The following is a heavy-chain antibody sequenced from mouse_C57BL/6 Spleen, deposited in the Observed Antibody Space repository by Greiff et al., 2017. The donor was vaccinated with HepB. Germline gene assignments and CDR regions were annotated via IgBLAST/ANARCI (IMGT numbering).Heavy chain of an antibody. CDR3: AKNEDYDGVMDY. Sequence: VKLVESGPGLVQPSQSLSITCTVSGFSLTSYGVHWVRQSPGKGLEWLGVIWRGGSTDYNAAFMSRLSITKDNSKSQVFFKMNSLQADDTAIYYCAKNEDYDGVMDYWGQGTSVTVSS. D-gene: IGHD2-4*01. CDR1: GFSLTSYG. J-gene: IGHJ4*01. CDR2: IWRGGST. V-gene: IGHV2-5*01.